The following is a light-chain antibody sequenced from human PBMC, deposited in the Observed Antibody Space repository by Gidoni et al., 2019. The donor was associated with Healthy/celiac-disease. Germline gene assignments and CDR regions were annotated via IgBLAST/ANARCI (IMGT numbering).Light chain of an antibody. CDR3: QQYYSYPLT. V-gene: IGKV1-5*01. J-gene: IGKJ4*01. Sequence: DIQMTQSPSTLSAPVGDRVTITCRASQSISGWLAWYQQKPGKAPNLLIYDASSLESGVPSRISGSGSGTEFTLTINSLQPDDFATYYCQQYYSYPLTFGGGTKVEIK. CDR1: QSISGW. CDR2: DAS.